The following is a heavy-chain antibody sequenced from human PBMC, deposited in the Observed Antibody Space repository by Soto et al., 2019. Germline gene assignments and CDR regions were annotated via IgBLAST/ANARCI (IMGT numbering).Heavy chain of an antibody. CDR2: IYYSGST. V-gene: IGHV4-59*01. CDR3: ARLRIAAHFDY. D-gene: IGHD6-13*01. J-gene: IGHJ4*02. CDR1: GGSISSYY. Sequence: QVQLQESGPGLVKPSETLSLTCTVSGGSISSYYWSWIRQPPGKGLEWIGYIYYSGSTNYNPSLKSRVTISVDTSKNQFPLKLSSVTAADTDVYYCARLRIAAHFDYWGQGTLVTVSS.